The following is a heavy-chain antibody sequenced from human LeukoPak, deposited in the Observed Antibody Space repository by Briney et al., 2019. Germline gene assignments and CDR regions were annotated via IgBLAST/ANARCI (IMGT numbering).Heavy chain of an antibody. CDR3: ARDTHCDYVWGSYRWDPTDY. Sequence: GGSLRLSCAASGFTFSSYSMNWVRQAPGKGLERVSSISSSSSYIYYADSVKGRFTISRDNAKNSLYLQMNSLRAEDTAVYYCARDTHCDYVWGSYRWDPTDYWGQGTLVTVSS. CDR1: GFTFSSYS. V-gene: IGHV3-21*01. D-gene: IGHD3-16*02. J-gene: IGHJ4*02. CDR2: ISSSSSYI.